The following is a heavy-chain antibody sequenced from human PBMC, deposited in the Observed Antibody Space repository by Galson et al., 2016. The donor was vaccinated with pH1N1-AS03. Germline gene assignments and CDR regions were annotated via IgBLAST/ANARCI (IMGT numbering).Heavy chain of an antibody. Sequence: SLRLSCAASGFTFRYAWMSWVRQAPGKGLEWVAFIRYDGSHKYYADSIKGRFTISRDNSNNTVSLQMNSLTTEDTAVYYCARKYYDFWSYYYDLWGQGTLVTVSS. J-gene: IGHJ4*02. D-gene: IGHD3-3*01. CDR3: ARKYYDFWSYYYDL. CDR2: IRYDGSHK. CDR1: GFTFRYAW. V-gene: IGHV3-30*02.